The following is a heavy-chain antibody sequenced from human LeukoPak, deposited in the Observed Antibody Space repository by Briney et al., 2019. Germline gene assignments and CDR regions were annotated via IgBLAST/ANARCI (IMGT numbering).Heavy chain of an antibody. CDR2: INHSGST. CDR3: VRLIIGTTRFFDY. CDR1: GGSFSGYY. Sequence: PSETLSLTCAVYGGSFSGYYWSWIRQPPGKGLEWIGEINHSGSTNYNPSLKSRVTISEDTSKNQLSVRLSSVTAADTAVYYCVRLIIGTTRFFDYWGQGTLVTVSS. J-gene: IGHJ4*02. V-gene: IGHV4-34*01. D-gene: IGHD1-7*01.